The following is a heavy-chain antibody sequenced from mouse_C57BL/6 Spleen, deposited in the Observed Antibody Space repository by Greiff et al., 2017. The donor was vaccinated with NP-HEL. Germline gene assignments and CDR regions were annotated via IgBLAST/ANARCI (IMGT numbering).Heavy chain of an antibody. J-gene: IGHJ3*01. Sequence: EVQLVESGPGLVKPSQSLSLTCSVTGYSITSGYYRNLIRQFPGNKLEWMGYISYDGSINYNPSLKNRISITRDTSKNQFFLKLNSVTTEDTATYYCARDEGYDTWFAYWGQGTLVTVAA. CDR1: GYSITSGYY. D-gene: IGHD2-2*01. CDR2: ISYDGSI. CDR3: ARDEGYDTWFAY. V-gene: IGHV3-6*01.